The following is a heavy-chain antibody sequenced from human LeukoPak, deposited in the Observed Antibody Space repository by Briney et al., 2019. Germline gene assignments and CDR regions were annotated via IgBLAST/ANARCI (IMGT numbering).Heavy chain of an antibody. CDR1: GFTFSSYS. CDR3: ARGRMRWSEFDY. J-gene: IGHJ4*02. Sequence: GGSLRLSCAASGFTFSSYSMNWVRKAPGKGLEWVSSISSSSSYIYYADSVKGRFTISRDNAKNSLYLQMNSLRAEDTAVYYCARGRMRWSEFDYWGQGTLVTVSS. CDR2: ISSSSSYI. D-gene: IGHD3-3*01. V-gene: IGHV3-21*01.